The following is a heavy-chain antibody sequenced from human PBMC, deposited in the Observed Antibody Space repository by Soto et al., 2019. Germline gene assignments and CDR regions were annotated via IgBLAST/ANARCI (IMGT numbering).Heavy chain of an antibody. CDR1: GYSFTNYW. J-gene: IGHJ4*02. V-gene: IGHV5-51*01. Sequence: PGESLKISCEVSGYSFTNYWIGWVRQMPGKGLEWMGIIYPGDSDTRYSPSFQGQVTISTDKSINTAYVQWSSLKASDTAMYYCARQRSSGWSLDYWGQGTLVTGS. CDR2: IYPGDSDT. CDR3: ARQRSSGWSLDY. D-gene: IGHD6-19*01.